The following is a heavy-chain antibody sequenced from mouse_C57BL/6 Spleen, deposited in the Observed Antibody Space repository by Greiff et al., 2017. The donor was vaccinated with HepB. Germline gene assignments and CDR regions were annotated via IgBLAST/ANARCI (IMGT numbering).Heavy chain of an antibody. CDR3: ARGEYGSSYEDAMDY. D-gene: IGHD1-1*01. CDR1: GFTFSDYG. V-gene: IGHV5-17*01. J-gene: IGHJ4*01. CDR2: ISSGSSTI. Sequence: EVHLVESGGGLVKPGGSLKLSCAASGFTFSDYGMHWVRQAPEKGLEWVAYISSGSSTIYYADTVKGRFTISRDNAKNTLFLQMTSLRSEDTAMYYCARGEYGSSYEDAMDYWGQGTSVTVSS.